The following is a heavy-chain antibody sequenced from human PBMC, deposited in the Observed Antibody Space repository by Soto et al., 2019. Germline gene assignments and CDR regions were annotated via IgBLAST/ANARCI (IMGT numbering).Heavy chain of an antibody. CDR1: GFTFSSYA. Sequence: GGSLRLSCAASGFTFSSYAMSWVRQAPGKGLEWVSGISETGGTIYYADSVKGRFAISRDNSKDRLYLQMNSLRAEDTDVYYCAKDLTMSRYWYFDLWGRGTLVTVSS. V-gene: IGHV3-23*01. CDR3: AKDLTMSRYWYFDL. D-gene: IGHD3-3*01. J-gene: IGHJ2*01. CDR2: ISETGGTI.